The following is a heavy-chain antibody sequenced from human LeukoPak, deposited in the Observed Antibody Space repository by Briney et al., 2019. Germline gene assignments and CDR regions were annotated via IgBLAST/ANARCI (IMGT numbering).Heavy chain of an antibody. CDR2: IYPGDSDT. Sequence: GESLKISRKGSGYSFTYYWIDLVRQIPRKGLGWVGIIYPGDSDTRYSPSFQGQAPISADKSISTAYRQWSSLKASDTAMYYCATTHSGSYSFSRWGQGTLVTVSS. CDR1: GYSFTYYW. V-gene: IGHV5-51*01. D-gene: IGHD1-26*01. J-gene: IGHJ4*02. CDR3: ATTHSGSYSFSR.